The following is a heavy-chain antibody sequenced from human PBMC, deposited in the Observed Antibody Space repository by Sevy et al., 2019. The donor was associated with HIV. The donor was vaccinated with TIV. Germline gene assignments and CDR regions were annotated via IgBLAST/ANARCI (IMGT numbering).Heavy chain of an antibody. D-gene: IGHD2-15*01. CDR3: ARVCSEVVAAKRIYYYYGMDV. J-gene: IGHJ6*02. CDR2: INPNSGGT. Sequence: ASLKVSCKASGYTFTGYYMHWVRQAPGQGLEWMGWINPNSGGTNYAQKFQGRVTMTRDTSISTAYMELSRLRSDDTAVYYCARVCSEVVAAKRIYYYYGMDVWGQGTTVTVSS. CDR1: GYTFTGYY. V-gene: IGHV1-2*02.